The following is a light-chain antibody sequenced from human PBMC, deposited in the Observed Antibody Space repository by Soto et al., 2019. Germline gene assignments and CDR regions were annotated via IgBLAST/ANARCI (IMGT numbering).Light chain of an antibody. CDR1: QSITNW. CDR2: KTS. CDR3: QHYNTYSTT. J-gene: IGKJ1*01. Sequence: DIQMTQSPSTLSASVGDRVNITCRASQSITNWLAWYQQKPGKAPKLLIYKTSTLESGVPSRFSGSGSGTEFTLTISSLQPDDFATYYCQHYNTYSTTFGPGTKVEIK. V-gene: IGKV1-5*03.